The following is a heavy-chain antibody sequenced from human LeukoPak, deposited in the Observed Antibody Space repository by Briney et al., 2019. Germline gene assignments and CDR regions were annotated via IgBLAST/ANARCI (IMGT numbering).Heavy chain of an antibody. Sequence: GGSLRLSCTASGFSFREFAVTWVRQAPGKGLEWVSCISSSGSTIYYADSVKGRFTISRDNAKNSLYLQMNSLRAEDTAVYYCAELGITMIGGVWGKGTTVTISS. V-gene: IGHV3-48*03. CDR1: GFSFREFA. CDR2: ISSSGSTI. D-gene: IGHD3-10*02. CDR3: AELGITMIGGV. J-gene: IGHJ6*04.